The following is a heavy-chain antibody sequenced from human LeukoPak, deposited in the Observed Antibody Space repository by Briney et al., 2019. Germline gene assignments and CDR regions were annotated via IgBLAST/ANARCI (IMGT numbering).Heavy chain of an antibody. V-gene: IGHV3-23*01. Sequence: PGGSLRLSCAASGFTFSSYAMSWVRQAPGKGLEWVSIISDSGSLTYYADSVKGRFTISRDNSKNTLFLQMNSLRAEDTAVYYCAKDPRRTNGWYFFDYWGQGTLVTVSS. CDR2: ISDSGSLT. CDR1: GFTFSSYA. CDR3: AKDPRRTNGWYFFDY. D-gene: IGHD6-19*01. J-gene: IGHJ4*02.